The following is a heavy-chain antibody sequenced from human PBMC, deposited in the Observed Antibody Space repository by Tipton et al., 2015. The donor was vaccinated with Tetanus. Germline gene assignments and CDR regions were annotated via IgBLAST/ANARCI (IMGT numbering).Heavy chain of an antibody. CDR3: ARERIEAFYYHGLDV. V-gene: IGHV4-59*01. CDR1: GGSISSYY. CDR2: IDYSGST. J-gene: IGHJ6*02. D-gene: IGHD2-21*01. Sequence: LRLSCTVSGGSISSYYWSWVRQPPGKGLEWIGYIDYSGSTNYNPSLKSRVTISVDTSKNQFSLQLAFVTAADTAIYYCARERIEAFYYHGLDVWGPGTTVTVSS.